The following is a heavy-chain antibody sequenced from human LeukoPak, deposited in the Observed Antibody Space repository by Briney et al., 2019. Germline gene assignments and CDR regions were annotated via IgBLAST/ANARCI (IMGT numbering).Heavy chain of an antibody. J-gene: IGHJ5*02. CDR2: IIPILGIA. D-gene: IGHD1-26*01. CDR1: GGTFSSYV. Sequence: SVKVSCKASGGTFSSYVISWVRQAPGQGLEWMGRIIPILGIANYAQKFQGRVTITADKSTSTAYMELSSLRSEDTAVYYCARDSTTDPYNWFDPWGQGTLVTVSS. CDR3: ARDSTTDPYNWFDP. V-gene: IGHV1-69*04.